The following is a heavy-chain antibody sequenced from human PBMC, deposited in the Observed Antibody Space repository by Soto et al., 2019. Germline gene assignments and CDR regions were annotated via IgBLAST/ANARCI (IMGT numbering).Heavy chain of an antibody. CDR2: ISSSSSYI. CDR3: ARDGRIHPPDYGMDV. D-gene: IGHD5-18*01. CDR1: GFTFSSYS. V-gene: IGHV3-21*01. J-gene: IGHJ6*02. Sequence: EVQLVESGGGLVKPGGSLRLSCAASGFTFSSYSMNWVRQAPGKGLEWVSSISSSSSYIYYAGSVKGRFTISRDNAKNSLYLQMNSLRAEDTAVYYCARDGRIHPPDYGMDVWAQGTTVTFSS.